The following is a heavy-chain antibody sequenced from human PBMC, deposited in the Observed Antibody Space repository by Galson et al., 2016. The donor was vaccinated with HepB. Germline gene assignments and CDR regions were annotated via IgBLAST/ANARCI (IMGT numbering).Heavy chain of an antibody. J-gene: IGHJ6*02. CDR1: GYTFTSYW. D-gene: IGHD3-10*01. CDR3: ARQPPPGSYYGIEV. V-gene: IGHV5-51*01. CDR2: IYCGDSDT. Sequence: QSGAEVKKPGESLKISCEGSGYTFTSYWIAWVRQMPGKGLEWMGIIYCGDSDTRYSQSFQGQVTISAGKSINTAYLQWNGLKASDTAIYYCARQPPPGSYYGIEVWGQGTTVIVSS.